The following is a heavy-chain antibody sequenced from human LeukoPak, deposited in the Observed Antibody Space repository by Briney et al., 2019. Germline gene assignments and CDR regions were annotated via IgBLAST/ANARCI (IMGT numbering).Heavy chain of an antibody. V-gene: IGHV4-59*01. CDR2: IYYSGST. Sequence: SSETLSLTCTVSGGSISSYYWSWIRQPPGKGLEWIGYIYYSGSTNYNPSLKSRVTISVDTSKNQFSLKLSSVTAADTAVYYCARDENFDYWGQGTLVTVSS. CDR1: GGSISSYY. J-gene: IGHJ4*02. CDR3: ARDENFDY.